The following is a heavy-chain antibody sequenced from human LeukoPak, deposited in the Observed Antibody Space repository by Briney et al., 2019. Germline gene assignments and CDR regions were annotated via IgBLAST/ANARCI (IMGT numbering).Heavy chain of an antibody. CDR1: GGTFSSYA. V-gene: IGHV1-69*05. D-gene: IGHD6-6*01. Sequence: SVKVSCKASGGTFSSYAISWVRQAPGQGLEWMGRIIPIFGTANYAQKFQGRVTITTDVSTSTAYMELSSLRSEDTAVYYCARGGYSSSPGDYWGQGTLVTVSS. J-gene: IGHJ4*02. CDR3: ARGGYSSSPGDY. CDR2: IIPIFGTA.